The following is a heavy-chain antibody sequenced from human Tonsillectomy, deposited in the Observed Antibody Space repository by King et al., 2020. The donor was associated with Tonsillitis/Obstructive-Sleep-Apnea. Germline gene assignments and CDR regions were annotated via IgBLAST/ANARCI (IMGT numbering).Heavy chain of an antibody. CDR3: APLGYCSSTRCKHNNSGWFDP. V-gene: IGHV4-34*01. CDR2: INHSGST. Sequence: VQLQQWGAGLLKPSETLSLTCAVYGGSFSGYYWSWIRQPPGKGLEWIGEINHSGSTNYNPSLKSRVTISVDTSKNQFSLKLSSVTAADTAVYYCAPLGYCSSTRCKHNNSGWFDPWGQGTLVTVSS. D-gene: IGHD2-2*01. CDR1: GGSFSGYY. J-gene: IGHJ5*02.